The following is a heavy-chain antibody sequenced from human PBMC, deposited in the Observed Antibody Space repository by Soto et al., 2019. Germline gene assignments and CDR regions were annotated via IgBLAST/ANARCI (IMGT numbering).Heavy chain of an antibody. V-gene: IGHV3-15*01. CDR2: IKSKTDGGIA. CDR1: GIPFSNTW. J-gene: IGHJ3*02. CDR3: ITYPHPWHAFNI. Sequence: GGSLRLSCAAYGIPFSNTWMSWVRQAPGKGLEWVGRIKSKTDGGIADYTPPVKGRFTVSRDDSTNTVYLRMNSLKIEDTAVYSFITYPHPWHAFNIWCQGLLVTV.